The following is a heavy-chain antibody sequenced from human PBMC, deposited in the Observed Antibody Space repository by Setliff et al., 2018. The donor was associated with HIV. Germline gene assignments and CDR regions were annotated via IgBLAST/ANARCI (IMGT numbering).Heavy chain of an antibody. Sequence: PGGSLRLSCAASGFTFRDYAMHWVRQAPGKGLEWVSSISSSSSYIYYADSLKGRVTISRDDAKNSLYLQMNSLRAEDTAVYYCARNGRQLVRGEFDYWGQGTLVTVSS. CDR2: ISSSSSYI. V-gene: IGHV3-21*01. D-gene: IGHD6-6*01. CDR3: ARNGRQLVRGEFDY. J-gene: IGHJ4*02. CDR1: GFTFRDYA.